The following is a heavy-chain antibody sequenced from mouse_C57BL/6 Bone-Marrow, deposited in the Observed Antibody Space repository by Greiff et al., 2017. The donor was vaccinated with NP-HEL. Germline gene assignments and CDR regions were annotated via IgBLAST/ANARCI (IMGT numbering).Heavy chain of an antibody. V-gene: IGHV1-4*01. CDR3: ARGDLEEGPWFAY. D-gene: IGHD3-3*01. Sequence: QVQLKESGAELARPGASVKMSCKASGYTFTSYTMHWVKQRPGQGLEWIGYINPSSGYTKYNQKFKDKATLTADKSSSTAYMQLSSLTSEDSAVYYCARGDLEEGPWFAYWGQGTLVTVSA. CDR1: GYTFTSYT. J-gene: IGHJ3*01. CDR2: INPSSGYT.